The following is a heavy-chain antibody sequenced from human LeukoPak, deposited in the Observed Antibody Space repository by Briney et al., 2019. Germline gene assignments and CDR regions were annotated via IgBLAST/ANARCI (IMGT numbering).Heavy chain of an antibody. J-gene: IGHJ5*02. D-gene: IGHD6-13*01. CDR1: RGSISSYY. V-gene: IGHV4-59*08. Sequence: PSETLSLTCTVSRGSISSYYWSWIRQPPGKGLEGIGYIYYSGSTNYNPSLKSRVTISVDTSKNQFSLKLSSVTAADTAVYYCARRGSSWFYAENWFDPWGQGTLVTVSS. CDR2: IYYSGST. CDR3: ARRGSSWFYAENWFDP.